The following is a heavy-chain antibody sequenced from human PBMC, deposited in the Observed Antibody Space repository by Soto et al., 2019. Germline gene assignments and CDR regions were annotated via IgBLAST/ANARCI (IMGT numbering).Heavy chain of an antibody. CDR2: IILPFATA. J-gene: IGHJ4*02. CDR3: TRGPDYASYFDH. V-gene: IGHV1-69*12. CDR1: GGTFSNYA. D-gene: IGHD4-17*01. Sequence: QVRLVQSGAEVKKPGSSVKVSCKASGGTFSNYAISWVRQAPGQGLESMGGIILPFATAKYAQKFQGRDTITVDESMTTAYMELSVLRSEDIAVYYCTRGPDYASYFDHWVQGTLVTVSS.